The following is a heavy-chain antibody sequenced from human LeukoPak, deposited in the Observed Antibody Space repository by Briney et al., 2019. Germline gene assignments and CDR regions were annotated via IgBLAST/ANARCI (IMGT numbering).Heavy chain of an antibody. Sequence: GGSLRLSCAASGFTFSSYSMNWVRQAPGKGLEWVSSISSSSSYIYYADSVKGRFTISRDNAKNSLYLQMNSLRAEDTAVYYCAKPHYDILTGALTHFDYWGQGTLVTVSS. CDR1: GFTFSSYS. D-gene: IGHD3-9*01. CDR3: AKPHYDILTGALTHFDY. V-gene: IGHV3-21*04. J-gene: IGHJ4*02. CDR2: ISSSSSYI.